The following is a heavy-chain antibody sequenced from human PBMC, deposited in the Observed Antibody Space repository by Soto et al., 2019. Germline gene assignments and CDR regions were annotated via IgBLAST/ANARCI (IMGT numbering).Heavy chain of an antibody. D-gene: IGHD3-3*01. J-gene: IGHJ6*03. Sequence: QVQLVQSGAEVKKPGASVKVSCKASGYTFTSYGISWVRQAPGQGLEWMGWISAYNGNTNYAQKLQGRVTMTTDTSTSTAYMGLRSLRSDDTAVYYCARGSPGTNYDFWSGYSSYYMDVWGKGTTVTVSS. CDR1: GYTFTSYG. CDR3: ARGSPGTNYDFWSGYSSYYMDV. V-gene: IGHV1-18*01. CDR2: ISAYNGNT.